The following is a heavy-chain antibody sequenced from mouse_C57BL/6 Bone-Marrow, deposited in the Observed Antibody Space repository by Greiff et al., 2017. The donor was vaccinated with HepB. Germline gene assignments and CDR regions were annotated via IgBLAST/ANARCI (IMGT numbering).Heavy chain of an antibody. CDR1: GFTFSSYA. Sequence: EVKLVESGGGLVKPGGSLKLSCAASGFTFSSYAMSWVRQTPEKRLEWVATISDGGSYTYYPDNVKGRFTISRDNAKNNLYLQMSHLKSEDTAMYYCASPYYYGGWFSWFAYWGQGTLVTVSA. V-gene: IGHV5-4*03. D-gene: IGHD1-1*01. CDR3: ASPYYYGGWFSWFAY. CDR2: ISDGGSYT. J-gene: IGHJ3*01.